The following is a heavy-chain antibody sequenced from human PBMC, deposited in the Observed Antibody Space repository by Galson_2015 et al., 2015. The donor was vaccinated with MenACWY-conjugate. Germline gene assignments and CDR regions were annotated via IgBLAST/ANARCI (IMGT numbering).Heavy chain of an antibody. J-gene: IGHJ4*02. V-gene: IGHV4-59*01. D-gene: IGHD3-9*01. CDR3: ARSRWDIFLYYFDF. Sequence: SEPLSFTCTLSGGSLRSYYWNWIRQPPGKGLEWIGYIDYSGNTNNNPSLKSRVSMSLDTSKNQFSLRLSSVTAADTAIYFCARSRWDIFLYYFDFWVQGSLVTVSA. CDR2: IDYSGNT. CDR1: GGSLRSYY.